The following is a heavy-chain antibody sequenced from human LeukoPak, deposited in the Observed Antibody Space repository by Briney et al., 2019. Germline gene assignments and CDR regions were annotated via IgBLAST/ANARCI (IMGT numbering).Heavy chain of an antibody. CDR2: ISGSGGST. Sequence: GGSLRLSCAASGFTFSSYAMSWVRQAPGKGLEWVSAISGSGGSTYYADSVKGRFTISRDNSKNTLYLQMNSLRAEDTAVCYCARAEDYGDYDYWGQGTLVTVSS. V-gene: IGHV3-23*01. J-gene: IGHJ4*02. D-gene: IGHD4-17*01. CDR1: GFTFSSYA. CDR3: ARAEDYGDYDY.